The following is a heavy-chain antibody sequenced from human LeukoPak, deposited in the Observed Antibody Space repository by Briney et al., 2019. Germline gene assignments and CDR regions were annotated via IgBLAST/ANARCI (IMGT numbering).Heavy chain of an antibody. CDR1: GGSFSGYY. V-gene: IGHV4-34*01. J-gene: IGHJ4*02. CDR2: INHSGST. Sequence: SETLSLTCAVYGGSFSGYYWSWIRQPPGKGLEWIGEINHSGSTNYNPSLKSRVTISVDTSKNQFSLKLSSVTAADTAVYYCARRRCSGGSCYWGKYYFDYWGQGTLVTVSS. D-gene: IGHD2-15*01. CDR3: ARRRCSGGSCYWGKYYFDY.